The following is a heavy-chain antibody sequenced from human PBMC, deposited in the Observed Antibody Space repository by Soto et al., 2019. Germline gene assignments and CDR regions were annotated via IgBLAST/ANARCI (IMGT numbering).Heavy chain of an antibody. V-gene: IGHV3-30-3*01. CDR3: ARERSLSVAAPGY. CDR1: GFTFSTYT. J-gene: IGHJ4*02. D-gene: IGHD6-19*01. CDR2: LSKNGINT. Sequence: QVELVESGGGVVQPGRSLRLSCAASGFTFSTYTMYWVRQAPGKGLEWVAGLSKNGINTDYADSVKGRFTISRDNSMHTLHLQMNSLRAEDTAVYFCARERSLSVAAPGYWGQGTLVTVSS.